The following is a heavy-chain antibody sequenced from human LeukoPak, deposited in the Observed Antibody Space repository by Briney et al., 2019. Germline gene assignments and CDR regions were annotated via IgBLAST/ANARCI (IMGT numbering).Heavy chain of an antibody. V-gene: IGHV1-46*01. CDR1: GYTFTSYY. Sequence: ASVKVSCKASGYTFTSYYMHWVRQAPGQGLEWMGIINPSGGSTNYAQKLQGRVTMTTDTSTSTAYMELRSLRSDDTAVYYCARDQPGDYWGQGTLVTVSS. J-gene: IGHJ4*02. CDR2: INPSGGST. D-gene: IGHD1-14*01. CDR3: ARDQPGDY.